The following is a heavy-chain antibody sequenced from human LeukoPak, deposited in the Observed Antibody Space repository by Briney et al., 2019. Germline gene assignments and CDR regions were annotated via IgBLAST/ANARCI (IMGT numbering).Heavy chain of an antibody. Sequence: ASVKVSCKASGYTLTGYYMHWVRQAPGQGLEWMGWINPNSGGTNYAQKFQGGVTMTRDTSISTAYMELSRLRSDDTAVYYCARDQGRLTGDYWGQGTLVTVSS. J-gene: IGHJ4*02. CDR1: GYTLTGYY. CDR2: INPNSGGT. V-gene: IGHV1-2*02. D-gene: IGHD3-10*01. CDR3: ARDQGRLTGDY.